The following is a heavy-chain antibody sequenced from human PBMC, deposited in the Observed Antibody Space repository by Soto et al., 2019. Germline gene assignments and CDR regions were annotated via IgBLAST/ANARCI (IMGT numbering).Heavy chain of an antibody. CDR2: ISGSGGST. J-gene: IGHJ5*02. Sequence: LRLSCAASGFTFSSYAMSWVRQAPGKGPEWVSAISGSGGSTYYADSVKGRFTISRDNSKNTLYLQMNSLRAEDTAVYYCAKDLGYSYGYWFDPWGQGTLVTVSS. CDR1: GFTFSSYA. V-gene: IGHV3-23*01. D-gene: IGHD5-18*01. CDR3: AKDLGYSYGYWFDP.